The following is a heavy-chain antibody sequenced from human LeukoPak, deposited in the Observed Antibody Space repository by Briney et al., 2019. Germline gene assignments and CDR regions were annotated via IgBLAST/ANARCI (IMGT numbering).Heavy chain of an antibody. CDR3: ARDDYCSGGSCNWFDP. CDR1: GYSISSGYY. J-gene: IGHJ5*02. CDR2: IYHSGST. V-gene: IGHV4-38-2*02. Sequence: SETLSLTCTVSGYSISSGYYWGWIRQPPGKGLEWIGSIYHSGSTYYNPSLKSRVTISVDTSKNQFSLKLSSVTAAGTAVYYCARDDYCSGGSCNWFDPWGQGTLVTVSS. D-gene: IGHD2-15*01.